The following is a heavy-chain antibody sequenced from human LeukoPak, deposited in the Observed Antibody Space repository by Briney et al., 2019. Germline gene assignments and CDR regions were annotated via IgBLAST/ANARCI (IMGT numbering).Heavy chain of an antibody. J-gene: IGHJ4*02. D-gene: IGHD3-22*01. Sequence: ASVKVSCKASGYTFTGYYMHWVRQAPGQGLEWMGRINPNSGGTNYAQKFQGRVTMTRDTSISTAYMELSRLRSDDTAVYYCARDGFMNYYDSSGPPDYWGQGTLVTVSS. CDR1: GYTFTGYY. CDR3: ARDGFMNYYDSSGPPDY. V-gene: IGHV1-2*06. CDR2: INPNSGGT.